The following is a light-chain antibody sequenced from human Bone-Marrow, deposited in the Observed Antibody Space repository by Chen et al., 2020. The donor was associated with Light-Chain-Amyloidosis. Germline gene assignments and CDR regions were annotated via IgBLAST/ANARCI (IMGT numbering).Light chain of an antibody. Sequence: NFILTQPHSVSESPGKTVIISCTRSTGSIATNYVQWYQQRPGSSPTTVIYEDDQRPSGVPDRFSGSIDRSSTSASLTISGLKTEDEADYDCQSYQGSSQGVFGGGTKLTVL. CDR1: TGSIATNY. J-gene: IGLJ3*02. CDR2: EDD. V-gene: IGLV6-57*01. CDR3: QSYQGSSQGV.